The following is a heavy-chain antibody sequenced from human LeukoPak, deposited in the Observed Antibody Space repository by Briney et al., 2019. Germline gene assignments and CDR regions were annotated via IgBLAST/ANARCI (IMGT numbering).Heavy chain of an antibody. D-gene: IGHD2-2*01. Sequence: ASVKVSCKVSGYTLTELSMHWVRQAPGKGLEWMGGFDPEDGETIYAQKFQGRVTMTEDTSTDTAYMELSSLRSEDTAVYYCATSGSISLWWVVAFDIWGQGTMVTVSS. CDR1: GYTLTELS. J-gene: IGHJ3*02. V-gene: IGHV1-24*01. CDR2: FDPEDGET. CDR3: ATSGSISLWWVVAFDI.